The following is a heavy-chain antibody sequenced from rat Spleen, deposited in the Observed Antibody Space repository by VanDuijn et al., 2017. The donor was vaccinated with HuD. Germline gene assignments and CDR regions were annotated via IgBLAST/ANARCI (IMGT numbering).Heavy chain of an antibody. CDR3: ARRDMGVTLFEY. D-gene: IGHD1-9*01. J-gene: IGHJ2*01. CDR2: INYSGTN. CDR1: GHSISSSYR. V-gene: IGHV3-3*01. Sequence: EVQLQESGPGLVKPSQSLSLTCSVTGHSISSSYRWNWIRKFPGNRLEWMGYINYSGTNSYNPSLKSRISITGDSSKNQFFLQLNSVTTEDKATYYCARRDMGVTLFEYWGQGVMVTVSP.